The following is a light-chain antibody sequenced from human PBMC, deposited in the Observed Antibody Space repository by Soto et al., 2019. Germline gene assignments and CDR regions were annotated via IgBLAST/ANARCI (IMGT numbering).Light chain of an antibody. J-gene: IGKJ5*01. V-gene: IGKV3D-20*02. CDR1: ESVSSSF. Sequence: EVVLTQSPGTLSLSPGERATLSCRASESVSSSFLTWYQQKPGQAPRLLIYRTSNRVTGIPARFSGSGSGTDFTLTISSLEPEDFAVYYCQQRSNWPITFGQGTRLEIK. CDR2: RTS. CDR3: QQRSNWPIT.